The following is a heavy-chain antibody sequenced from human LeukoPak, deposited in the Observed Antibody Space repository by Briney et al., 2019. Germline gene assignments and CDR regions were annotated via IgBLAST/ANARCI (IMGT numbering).Heavy chain of an antibody. V-gene: IGHV1-18*01. J-gene: IGHJ3*02. CDR1: GYTFTSNG. CDR3: ARDQRGSDYVWGSYRAQSNDAFDI. CDR2: ISAYNGNT. D-gene: IGHD3-16*02. Sequence: ASVKVSCKASGYTFTSNGISWVRQAPGQGLEWMGRISAYNGNTNYAQKLQGRVTMTTDTSTSTAYMELRSLRSDDTAVYYCARDQRGSDYVWGSYRAQSNDAFDIWGQGTMVTVSS.